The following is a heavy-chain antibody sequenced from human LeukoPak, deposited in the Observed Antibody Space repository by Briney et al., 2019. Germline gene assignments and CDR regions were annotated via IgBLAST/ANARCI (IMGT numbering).Heavy chain of an antibody. V-gene: IGHV1-46*01. J-gene: IGHJ4*02. CDR1: GYTFTSYY. Sequence: ASVKVSCKASGYTFTSYYMYWVRQAPGQGLEWMGIINPSRGNTSYAQRFQGRVTMTRDMSTSTVYMELSSLRSEDTAVYYCARWGSGFKAYFDYWGQGTLVTVSS. CDR2: INPSRGNT. CDR3: ARWGSGFKAYFDY. D-gene: IGHD3-22*01.